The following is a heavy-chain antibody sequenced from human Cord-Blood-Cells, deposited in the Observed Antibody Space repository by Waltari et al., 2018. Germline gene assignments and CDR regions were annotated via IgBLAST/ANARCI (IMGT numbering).Heavy chain of an antibody. CDR2: ST. CDR3: ARVNKGGTYYDFWSGYYWYFDL. V-gene: IGHV4-59*01. D-gene: IGHD3-3*01. J-gene: IGHJ2*01. Sequence: STNYNPSLKSRVTISVDTSKNQFSLKLSSVTAADTAVYYCARVNKGGTYYDFWSGYYWYFDLWGRGTLVTVSS.